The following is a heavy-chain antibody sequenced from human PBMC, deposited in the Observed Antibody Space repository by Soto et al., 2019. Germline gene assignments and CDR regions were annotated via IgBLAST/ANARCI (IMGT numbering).Heavy chain of an antibody. CDR3: AKVGAGYSSSWLYYYYGMDV. Sequence: GGSLRLSCAASGLTFSSYAMSWVRQAPGKGLEWVSAISGSGGSTYYADSVKGRFTISRDNSKNTLYLQMNSLRAEDTAVYYCAKVGAGYSSSWLYYYYGMDVWGQGTTVTVSS. CDR2: ISGSGGST. V-gene: IGHV3-23*01. D-gene: IGHD6-13*01. CDR1: GLTFSSYA. J-gene: IGHJ6*02.